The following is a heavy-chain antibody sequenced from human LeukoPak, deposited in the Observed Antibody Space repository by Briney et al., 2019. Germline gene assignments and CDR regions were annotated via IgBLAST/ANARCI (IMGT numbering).Heavy chain of an antibody. CDR2: IYYGGST. V-gene: IGHV3-53*01. CDR3: ARGGWWPPYFGS. D-gene: IGHD2-15*01. CDR1: GFTVSANH. Sequence: GGSLRLSCAASGFTVSANHMSWVRQAPGKGLEWVSSIYYGGSTYYADSVNGRFIISRDNSKNTLYFQMNSLRVEDTAVYYCARGGWWPPYFGSWGQGTLVTVSS. J-gene: IGHJ4*02.